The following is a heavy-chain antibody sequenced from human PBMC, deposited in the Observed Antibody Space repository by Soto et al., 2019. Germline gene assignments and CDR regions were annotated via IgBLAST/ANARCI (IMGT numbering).Heavy chain of an antibody. CDR1: GFTLSSYW. D-gene: IGHD5-12*01. CDR3: ARSRDGYNFVGDC. Sequence: PGGSLRLSCAASGFTLSSYWMHWVRQAPGKGLVWISRINIDGSSTSYADSVEGRFTISRDNAKNTLYLQVNSLRAEDTAVYYCARSRDGYNFVGDCWGQGTLVTVSS. CDR2: INIDGSST. J-gene: IGHJ4*02. V-gene: IGHV3-74*01.